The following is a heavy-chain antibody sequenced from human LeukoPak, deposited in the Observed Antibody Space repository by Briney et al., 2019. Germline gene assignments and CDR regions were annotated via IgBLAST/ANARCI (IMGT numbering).Heavy chain of an antibody. V-gene: IGHV4-4*09. Sequence: SETLFLTCTVPDGSISNSFWNWVRQPPGKGLEWIAYIHTSGSTNYNPAFKSRVTLSVDTSKSQFSLRLNSVTASDTAVYYCANSYDGKIVPFDNWGQGTLVTVSS. CDR2: IHTSGST. J-gene: IGHJ4*02. CDR1: DGSISNSF. D-gene: IGHD4-23*01. CDR3: ANSYDGKIVPFDN.